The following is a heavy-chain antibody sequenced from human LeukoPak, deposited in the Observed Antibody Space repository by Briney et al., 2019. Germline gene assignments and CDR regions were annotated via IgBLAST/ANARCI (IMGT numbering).Heavy chain of an antibody. V-gene: IGHV4-38-2*02. CDR1: GYSISSGYY. CDR3: ARGGKYQLYLRRSKSNWFDP. CDR2: IYHSGST. Sequence: SETLSLTCTVSGYSISSGYYWGWIRQPPGKGLEWIGSIYHSGSTYYNPSLKSRVTISVDTSKNQFSLKLSSVTAADTAVYYCARGGKYQLYLRRSKSNWFDPWGQGTLVTVSS. D-gene: IGHD2-2*01. J-gene: IGHJ5*02.